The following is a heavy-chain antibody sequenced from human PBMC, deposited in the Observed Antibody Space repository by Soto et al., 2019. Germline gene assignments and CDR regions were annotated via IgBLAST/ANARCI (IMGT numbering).Heavy chain of an antibody. CDR2: IYYSGST. V-gene: IGHV4-31*03. CDR1: GGSISSGGYY. J-gene: IGHJ4*02. Sequence: QVQLQESGPGLVKPSQTLSLTCTVSGGSISSGGYYWSWIRQHPVKGLEWIGYIYYSGSTYYNPSLKSRVTISVDTYKNQFSLKLSSVTAADTAVYYCARTRVAATYYFDYWGQGTLVTVSS. CDR3: ARTRVAATYYFDY. D-gene: IGHD2-15*01.